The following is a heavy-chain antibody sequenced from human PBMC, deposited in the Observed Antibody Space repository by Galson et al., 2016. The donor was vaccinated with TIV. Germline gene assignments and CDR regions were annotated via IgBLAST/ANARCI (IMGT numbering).Heavy chain of an antibody. CDR3: ARARRGYCSGGSCLPGY. CDR1: GYTFDNYD. V-gene: IGHV1-8*01. CDR2: MNPNSGNA. Sequence: CKASGYTFDNYDISWVRQATGQGLEWMGWMNPNSGNAGYAQKFQGRVTMTSNTSVNTAYMEVRSLRFEDTAVYYCARARRGYCSGGSCLPGYWGQGTLVTVSS. J-gene: IGHJ4*02. D-gene: IGHD2-15*01.